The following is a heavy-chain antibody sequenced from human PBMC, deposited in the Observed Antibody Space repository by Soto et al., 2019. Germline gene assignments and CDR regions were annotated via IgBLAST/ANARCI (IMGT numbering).Heavy chain of an antibody. CDR1: GFTFYRYD. V-gene: IGHV3-23*02. J-gene: IGHJ4*02. Sequence: EVQLLESGGGLVQPGGSLRLSCAASGFTFYRYDMFWVRQTPRRGLEWVSFISGSGGRIEYGDFVRGRFTASRDNAEDTLSLQMNTLASYDTGVYYCVRRGSETGWYFDQWGQGTLVVVSS. CDR2: ISGSGGRI. D-gene: IGHD6-19*01. CDR3: VRRGSETGWYFDQ.